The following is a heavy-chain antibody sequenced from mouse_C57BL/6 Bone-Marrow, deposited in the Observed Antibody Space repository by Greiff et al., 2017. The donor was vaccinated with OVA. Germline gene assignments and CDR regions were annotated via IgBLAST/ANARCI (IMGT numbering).Heavy chain of an antibody. D-gene: IGHD4-1*01. CDR3: ASGLTADY. CDR2: ISYSGST. V-gene: IGHV3-8*01. J-gene: IGHJ2*01. Sequence: DVKLVESGPGLAKPSQSLSLTCSVTGYSITSDYWNWIRKFPGNNLEYMGYISYSGSTYYNPPLKSRIPITRDTSKNQYYLQLNSVTTEDTATYYCASGLTADYWGQGTTLTVSS. CDR1: GYSITSDY.